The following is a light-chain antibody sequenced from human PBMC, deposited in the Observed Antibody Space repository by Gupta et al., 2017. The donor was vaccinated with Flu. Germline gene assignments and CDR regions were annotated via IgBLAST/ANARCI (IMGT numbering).Light chain of an antibody. CDR1: QSVSSSY. Sequence: RATRSCRASQSVSSSYLAWYQQKPGQAPRLLIYGASSRATGIPDRFSGSGSGTDFTLTISRLEPEDFAVYYCQQYGSSPMYTFGQGTKLEIK. J-gene: IGKJ2*01. CDR2: GAS. CDR3: QQYGSSPMYT. V-gene: IGKV3-20*01.